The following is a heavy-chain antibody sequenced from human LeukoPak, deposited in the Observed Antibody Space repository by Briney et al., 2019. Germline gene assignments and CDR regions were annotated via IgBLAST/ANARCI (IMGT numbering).Heavy chain of an antibody. Sequence: ASETLSLTCTVSGGSISSYFWSWIRQPAGKGLEWIGRISTSGSTNYNPSLNSRVTMSIDTSKNQFSLKLSSVTAADTAVYYCARCSRRYYYDSSGYLDYWGQGTLVTVSS. CDR1: GGSISSYF. CDR3: ARCSRRYYYDSSGYLDY. V-gene: IGHV4-4*07. J-gene: IGHJ4*02. CDR2: ISTSGST. D-gene: IGHD3-22*01.